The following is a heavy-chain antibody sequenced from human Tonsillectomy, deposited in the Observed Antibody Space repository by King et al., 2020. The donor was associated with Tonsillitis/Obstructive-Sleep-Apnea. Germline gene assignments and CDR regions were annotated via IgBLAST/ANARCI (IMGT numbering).Heavy chain of an antibody. CDR2: IKQDGSEK. CDR3: ARGGAARSNWFDP. Sequence: VQLVESGGGLVQPGGSLRLSCAASGFTFSSYWMSWVRQAPGKGLEWVANIKQDGSEKYYVDSVKGRFTISRDNAKNSLYLQMNSLRAEDTAVYYCARGGAARSNWFDPWGQGTLVTVSS. J-gene: IGHJ5*02. CDR1: GFTFSSYW. D-gene: IGHD6-6*01. V-gene: IGHV3-7*03.